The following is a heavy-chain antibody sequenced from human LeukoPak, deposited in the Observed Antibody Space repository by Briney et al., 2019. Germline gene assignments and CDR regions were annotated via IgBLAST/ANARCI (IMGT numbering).Heavy chain of an antibody. CDR3: ARGGGAAAGRVHPRYN. V-gene: IGHV4-34*01. CDR2: INHSGST. Sequence: SETLSLTCAAYGGSFSGYYWSWIRQPPGKGPEWIGEINHSGSTNYNPSLKSRVTISVDTSKNQFSLKLSSVTAADTAVYYCARGGGAAAGRVHPRYNWGQGTLVTVSS. J-gene: IGHJ4*02. CDR1: GGSFSGYY. D-gene: IGHD6-13*01.